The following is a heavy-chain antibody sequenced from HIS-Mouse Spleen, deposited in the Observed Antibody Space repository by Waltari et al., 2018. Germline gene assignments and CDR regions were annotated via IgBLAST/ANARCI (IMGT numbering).Heavy chain of an antibody. J-gene: IGHJ2*01. D-gene: IGHD6-13*01. CDR1: GGSISSSSYY. V-gene: IGHV4-39*07. CDR2: IYYSGST. Sequence: QLQLQESGPGLVQPSETLSLTCTFSGGSISSSSYYWGWIRQPPGKGLEWIGSIYYSGSTYYNPSLKSRVTISVDTSKNQFSLKLSSVTAADTAVYYCAREIPYSSSWYDWYFDLWGRGTRVTVSS. CDR3: AREIPYSSSWYDWYFDL.